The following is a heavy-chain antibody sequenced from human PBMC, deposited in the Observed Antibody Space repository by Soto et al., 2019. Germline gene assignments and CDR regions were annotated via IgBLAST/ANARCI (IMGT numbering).Heavy chain of an antibody. D-gene: IGHD3-10*01. CDR2: IGGSGGST. Sequence: PRGSLRLSCSASVFTFSSYAMSWFRQAPGKGLEWVSAIGGSGGSTYYADSVKGRFTISRDNSKNTLYLQMNSLRAEDTAVYYCAKDPSTMVRGVKGYWGQGTLVTVSS. J-gene: IGHJ4*02. V-gene: IGHV3-23*01. CDR1: VFTFSSYA. CDR3: AKDPSTMVRGVKGY.